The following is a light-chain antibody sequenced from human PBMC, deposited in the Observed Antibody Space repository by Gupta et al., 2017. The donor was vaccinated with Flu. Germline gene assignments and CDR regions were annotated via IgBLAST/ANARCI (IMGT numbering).Light chain of an antibody. CDR1: QDISNY. V-gene: IGKV1-33*01. J-gene: IGKJ2*01. CDR2: DAS. Sequence: PSSLSASVGDRVTITCQASQDISNYLNCYQQKPGKAPKLLIYDASNLETGVPSRFSGSGSGTDFTFTISSLQPEDIATYYCQQYDNLPYTFGQGTKLEIK. CDR3: QQYDNLPYT.